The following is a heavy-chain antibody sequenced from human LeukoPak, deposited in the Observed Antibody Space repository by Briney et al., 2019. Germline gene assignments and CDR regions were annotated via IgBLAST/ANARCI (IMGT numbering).Heavy chain of an antibody. Sequence: PGGSLRLSCAASGFTFSSYSMNWVRQAPGKGLEWVSSISSSSSYIYYADSVKGRFTISRDNAKNSLYLQMNSLRAEDTAVYYCARDHYDSSGYYYGIVLFQHWGQGTLVTVSS. J-gene: IGHJ1*01. CDR2: ISSSSSYI. CDR3: ARDHYDSSGYYYGIVLFQH. CDR1: GFTFSSYS. V-gene: IGHV3-21*01. D-gene: IGHD3-22*01.